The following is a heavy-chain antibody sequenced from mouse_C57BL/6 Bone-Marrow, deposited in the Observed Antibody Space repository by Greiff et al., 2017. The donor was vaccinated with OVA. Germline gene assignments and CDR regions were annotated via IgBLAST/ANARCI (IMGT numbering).Heavy chain of an antibody. Sequence: VQLQQSGAELVRPGASVKLSCKASGYTFTDYYINWVKQRPGQGLEWIARIYPGSGNTYYNEKFKGKATLTAEKSSSTAYMQLSSLTSEDYAVYFCARRKVDYAMDYWGQGTSVTVSS. CDR2: IYPGSGNT. J-gene: IGHJ4*01. V-gene: IGHV1-76*01. CDR1: GYTFTDYY. D-gene: IGHD1-1*01. CDR3: ARRKVDYAMDY.